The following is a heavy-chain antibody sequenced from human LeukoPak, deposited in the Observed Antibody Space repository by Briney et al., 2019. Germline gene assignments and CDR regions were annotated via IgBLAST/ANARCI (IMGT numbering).Heavy chain of an antibody. J-gene: IGHJ2*01. CDR3: ARPYSGSYRYFDL. V-gene: IGHV4-59*01. CDR1: GGSISSYY. D-gene: IGHD1-26*01. CDR2: ISYSGST. Sequence: PSETLSLTCSVSGGSISSYYWNWIRQPPGKGLEWIGYISYSGSTNYNPSHKSRVTISVDTSKNQFSLRLSSVTAADTAVYYCARPYSGSYRYFDLWGRGTQVTVSS.